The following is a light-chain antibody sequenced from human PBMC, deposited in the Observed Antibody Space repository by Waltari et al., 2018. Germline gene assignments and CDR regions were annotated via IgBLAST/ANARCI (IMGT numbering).Light chain of an antibody. CDR3: QSTDNSATYVV. J-gene: IGLJ3*02. CDR2: KDS. CDR1: VLPKAY. V-gene: IGLV3-25*03. Sequence: SYDLTQTPSVSVSPGQTARITCSGNVLPKAYAYLYQQKPGQAPLLVIYKDSERPSEIPERFSGSSSGTTATLTISGVLPEDEADYYCQSTDNSATYVVFGGGTKLTVL.